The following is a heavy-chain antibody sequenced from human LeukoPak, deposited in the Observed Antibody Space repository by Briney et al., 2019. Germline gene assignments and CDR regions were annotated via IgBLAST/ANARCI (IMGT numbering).Heavy chain of an antibody. Sequence: PGGSLRLSCAASGFTFNTYGMHWVRQAPGKGLEWVAVISYDGNNKYYADSVKGRFTISRDNAKNSLYLQMNSLRAEDTAVYYCARVGGYYWTDFWGQGTLVTVSS. D-gene: IGHD2-15*01. CDR3: ARVGGYYWTDF. V-gene: IGHV3-30*03. CDR2: ISYDGNNK. J-gene: IGHJ4*02. CDR1: GFTFNTYG.